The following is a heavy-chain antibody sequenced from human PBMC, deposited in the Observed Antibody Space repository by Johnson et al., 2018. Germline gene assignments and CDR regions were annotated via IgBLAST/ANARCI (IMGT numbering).Heavy chain of an antibody. V-gene: IGHV1-69*01. CDR3: ARARYVTSGYSIQH. Sequence: QVQLVQSGAEVKKXGSSVKVSCKASGGTFSNYAISWVRQAPGQGLEWMGGIIPIFGTANYAQKFQGRATITADESTSTADRELSSLRSEDTAVYYCARARYVTSGYSIQHWGQGTLVTVSS. CDR2: IIPIFGTA. J-gene: IGHJ1*01. CDR1: GGTFSNYA. D-gene: IGHD3-22*01.